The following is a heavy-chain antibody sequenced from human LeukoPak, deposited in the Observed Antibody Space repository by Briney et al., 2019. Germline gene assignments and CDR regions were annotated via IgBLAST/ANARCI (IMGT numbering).Heavy chain of an antibody. Sequence: GGSLRLSCAASGFTVSSYAMNWVRQAPGKGLEWVATISTSGGSTYYADFVKGRFTISRDNSKNTLYLQMNSLRAEDTAVYYCAREDASSWDYWGQGILVTVSS. CDR3: AREDASSWDY. J-gene: IGHJ4*02. D-gene: IGHD6-13*01. V-gene: IGHV3-23*01. CDR2: ISTSGGST. CDR1: GFTVSSYA.